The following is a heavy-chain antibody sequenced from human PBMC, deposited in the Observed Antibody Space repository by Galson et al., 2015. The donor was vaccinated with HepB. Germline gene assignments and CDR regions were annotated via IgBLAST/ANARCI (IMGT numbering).Heavy chain of an antibody. CDR3: ARVGSSGWSIDY. CDR2: ISYDGSNK. D-gene: IGHD6-19*01. J-gene: IGHJ4*02. Sequence: SLRLSCAASGFTFSNYAMHWVRQAPGKGLGWVALISYDGSNKYYAESVRGRFTISRDNSKNTLYLQMNSLRVEDTAVYYCARVGSSGWSIDYWGQGTLVTVSS. CDR1: GFTFSNYA. V-gene: IGHV3-30-3*01.